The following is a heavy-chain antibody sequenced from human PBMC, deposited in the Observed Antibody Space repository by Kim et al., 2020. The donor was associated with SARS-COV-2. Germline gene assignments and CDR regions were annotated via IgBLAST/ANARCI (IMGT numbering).Heavy chain of an antibody. Sequence: SETLSLTCTVSGGSISSSSYYWGWIRQPPGKGLEWIGSIYYSGSTYYNPSLKSRVTISVDTSKNQFSLKLSSVTAADTAVYYCARLDWDSNDYYYYMDVWGKGTTATVSS. D-gene: IGHD4-4*01. J-gene: IGHJ6*03. CDR3: ARLDWDSNDYYYYMDV. CDR1: GGSISSSSYY. CDR2: IYYSGST. V-gene: IGHV4-39*01.